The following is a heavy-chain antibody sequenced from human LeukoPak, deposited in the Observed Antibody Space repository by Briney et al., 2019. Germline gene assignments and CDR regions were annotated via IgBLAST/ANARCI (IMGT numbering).Heavy chain of an antibody. CDR1: GFTFSSYA. D-gene: IGHD6-13*01. CDR2: ISGSGGST. CDR3: ASGSDSSSWSPYYYNMDV. J-gene: IGHJ6*02. Sequence: GGSLRLSCAAPGFTFSSYAMSWVRQAPGKGLEWVSAISGSGGSTYYADSVKGRFTISRDNSKNTLYLQMNSLRAEDTAVYYCASGSDSSSWSPYYYNMDVWGQGTTVTVSS. V-gene: IGHV3-23*01.